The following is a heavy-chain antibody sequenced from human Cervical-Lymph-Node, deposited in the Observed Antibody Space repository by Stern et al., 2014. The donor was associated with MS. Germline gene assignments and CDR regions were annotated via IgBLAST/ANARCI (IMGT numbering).Heavy chain of an antibody. CDR2: IDLDDDN. J-gene: IGHJ4*02. V-gene: IGHV2-70*01. D-gene: IGHD3-10*01. CDR3: ARSRRGRFGELSH. Sequence: QVTLRESGPALVKPTQTLTLTCTFSGFSLSTSGMCVSWIRQPPGKALEWLALIDLDDDNYYSTSLKTRLTISKETSNNPVVLTMTNMDPVDTATYYCARSRRGRFGELSHWGQGTLVTVSS. CDR1: GFSLSTSGMC.